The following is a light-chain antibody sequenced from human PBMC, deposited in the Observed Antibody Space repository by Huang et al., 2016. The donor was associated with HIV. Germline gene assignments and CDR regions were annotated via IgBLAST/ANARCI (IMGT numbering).Light chain of an antibody. CDR1: QSVSSN. Sequence: EILMTQSPATLSVSPGERATLSCRASQSVSSNLAWSQQKPGQAPRLLIYGASTRANGIPARFSGSGSGTEFTLTISSLQSEDFAVYYCQQYNDWPPYTFGQGTKLEIK. V-gene: IGKV3-15*01. CDR3: QQYNDWPPYT. J-gene: IGKJ2*01. CDR2: GAS.